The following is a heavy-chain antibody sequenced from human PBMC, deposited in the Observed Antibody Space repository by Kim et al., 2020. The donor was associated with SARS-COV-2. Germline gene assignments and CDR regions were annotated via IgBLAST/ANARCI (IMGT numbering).Heavy chain of an antibody. CDR1: GFTFSTYD. J-gene: IGHJ6*02. Sequence: GGSLRLSCAASGFTFSTYDMHWIRQAAGKSLEWVSAIGKAGDTHYADSVRGRFTISRENANDSLYLQMNRLSPGDTAVYYCVRDPSGWGLDVWGQETTV. V-gene: IGHV3-13*01. CDR2: IGKAGDT. D-gene: IGHD3-10*01. CDR3: VRDPSGWGLDV.